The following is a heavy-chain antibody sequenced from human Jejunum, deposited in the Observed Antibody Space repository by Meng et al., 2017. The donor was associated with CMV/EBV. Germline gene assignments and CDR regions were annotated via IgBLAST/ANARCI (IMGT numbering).Heavy chain of an antibody. CDR3: ARDTFDRRNGMDV. J-gene: IGHJ6*02. V-gene: IGHV4-59*01. Sequence: VAGGSISSSYWSWIRQPPGKGLEWIGYMYYSGSTRYNPSLQSRVTISLDTSKTQFSLRLTSVSAADTAVYYCARDTFDRRNGMDVWGQGTTVTVSS. CDR1: GGSISSSY. CDR2: MYYSGST.